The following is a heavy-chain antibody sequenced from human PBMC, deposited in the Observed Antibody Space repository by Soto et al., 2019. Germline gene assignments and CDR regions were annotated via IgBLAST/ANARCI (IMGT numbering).Heavy chain of an antibody. J-gene: IGHJ5*02. D-gene: IGHD3-10*01. CDR1: GGSISSYY. CDR3: ARAPGDELYNWFDP. CDR2: SYYSGST. Sequence: TSETLSLTCTVSGGSISSYYWSWIRQPPGKGLEWIGYSYYSGSTNYNPSLKSRVTISVDTSKNQFSLKLSSVTAADTAVYYCARAPGDELYNWFDPWGQGTLVTVSS. V-gene: IGHV4-59*01.